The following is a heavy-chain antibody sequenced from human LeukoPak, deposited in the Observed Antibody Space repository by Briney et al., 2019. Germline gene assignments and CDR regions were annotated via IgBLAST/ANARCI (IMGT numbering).Heavy chain of an antibody. Sequence: ASVKVSCKASGYTFTSYDINWLRQAPGQGPEWMGIINPRGGSTDYAQKFQGRVTMTSDTSTSTVYMELKSLTSEDTAVYFCARVGTTGATADNWGQGTLVTVSS. CDR3: ARVGTTGATADN. J-gene: IGHJ4*02. CDR2: INPRGGST. CDR1: GYTFTSYD. V-gene: IGHV1-46*01. D-gene: IGHD4-11*01.